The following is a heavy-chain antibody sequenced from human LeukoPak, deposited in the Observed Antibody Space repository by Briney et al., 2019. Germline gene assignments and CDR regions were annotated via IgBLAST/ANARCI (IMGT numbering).Heavy chain of an antibody. CDR2: INHSGST. CDR1: GGSFSGYY. V-gene: IGHV4-34*01. D-gene: IGHD6-19*01. Sequence: PSETLSLTCAVYGGSFSGYYWSWLRHPPGKGLVWIGEINHSGSTNYNPSLKSRVTISVDTSKNQSSLKLSSVTAADTAVYYCARSGYSSGWYQYYWGQGTLVTVSS. J-gene: IGHJ4*02. CDR3: ARSGYSSGWYQYY.